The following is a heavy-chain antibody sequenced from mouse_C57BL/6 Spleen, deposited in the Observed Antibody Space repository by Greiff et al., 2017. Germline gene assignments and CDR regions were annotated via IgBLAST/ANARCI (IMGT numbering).Heavy chain of an antibody. Sequence: EVMLVESGGGLVQSGRSLRLSCATSGFTFSDFYMEWVRQAPGKGLEWIAASRNKANDYTTEYSASVKGRFIVSRDTSQSILYLQMNALRAEDTAIYYCARDAPWDSAMDYWGQGTSVTVSS. J-gene: IGHJ4*01. CDR3: ARDAPWDSAMDY. CDR1: GFTFSDFY. D-gene: IGHD4-1*01. CDR2: SRNKANDYTT. V-gene: IGHV7-1*01.